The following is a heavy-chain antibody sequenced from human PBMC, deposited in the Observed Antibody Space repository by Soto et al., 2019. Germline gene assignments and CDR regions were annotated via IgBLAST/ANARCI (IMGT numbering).Heavy chain of an antibody. CDR3: ARDLGGFMDV. V-gene: IGHV1-18*01. CDR1: GYTFTGLG. Sequence: ASVKVACKASGYTFTGLGIRWVRQAPGQGLEWMGWISAYNGNTNYAQKFQGRVTMTTDTSTSTAYMELRSLRSDDTAVYYCARDLGGFMDVWGQGTTVTVSS. J-gene: IGHJ6*02. CDR2: ISAYNGNT. D-gene: IGHD3-16*01.